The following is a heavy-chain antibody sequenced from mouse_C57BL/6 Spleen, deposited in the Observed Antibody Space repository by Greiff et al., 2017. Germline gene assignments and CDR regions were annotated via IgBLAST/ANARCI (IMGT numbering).Heavy chain of an antibody. CDR1: GYTFTDHT. CDR3: ARGGLLLPWYFDV. D-gene: IGHD2-3*01. CDR2: IYPRDGST. J-gene: IGHJ1*03. Sequence: VQLQQSDAELVKPGASVKISCKVSGYTFTDHTIHWMKQRPEQGLEWIGYIYPRDGSTKYNEKFKGKATLTADKSSSTAYMQLNSLTSEDSAVYFSARGGLLLPWYFDVWGTGTTVTVSS. V-gene: IGHV1-78*01.